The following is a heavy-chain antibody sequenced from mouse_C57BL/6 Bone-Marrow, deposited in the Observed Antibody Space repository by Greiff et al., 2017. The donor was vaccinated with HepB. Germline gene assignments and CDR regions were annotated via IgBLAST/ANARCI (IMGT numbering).Heavy chain of an antibody. CDR2: SRNKANDYTT. Sequence: EVNLVESGGGLVQSGRSLRLSCATSGFTFSDFYMEWVRQAPGKGLEWIAASRNKANDYTTEYSASVKGRFIASRDTSQSILYLQMNALRAEDTAIYYCARDGTMDYWGQGTSVTVSS. J-gene: IGHJ4*01. V-gene: IGHV7-1*01. CDR3: ARDGTMDY. CDR1: GFTFSDFY.